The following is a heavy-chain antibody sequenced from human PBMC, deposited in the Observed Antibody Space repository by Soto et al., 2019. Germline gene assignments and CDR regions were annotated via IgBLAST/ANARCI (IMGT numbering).Heavy chain of an antibody. D-gene: IGHD3-10*01. J-gene: IGHJ4*02. Sequence: ELHLVESGGKLVQPGGSLTLSCVASGFPFGVYWMCWVRQAPGEGLEWVARIKFDGTGIQFADSGRGRFTISRDNAENSLYLQMNSLGAEDTAVYYCARDSVYGSVDSVNQDFDYWCLGARVSV. CDR1: GFPFGVYW. CDR3: ARDSVYGSVDSVNQDFDY. V-gene: IGHV3-7*01. CDR2: IKFDGTGI.